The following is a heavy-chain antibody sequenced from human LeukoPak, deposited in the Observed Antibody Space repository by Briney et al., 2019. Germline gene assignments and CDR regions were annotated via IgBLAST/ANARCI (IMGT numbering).Heavy chain of an antibody. J-gene: IGHJ6*03. CDR1: GGSISSYY. V-gene: IGHV4-59*01. CDR3: ARVGYSSSWYFPKVYYYYYMDV. CDR2: IYYSGST. D-gene: IGHD6-13*01. Sequence: KPSETLSLTCTVSGGSISSYYWSWIRQPPGKGLEWIGYIYYSGSTNYNPSLKSRVTISVDTSKNQFSLKLSSVTAADTAVYYCARVGYSSSWYFPKVYYYYYMDVWGKGTTVTVSS.